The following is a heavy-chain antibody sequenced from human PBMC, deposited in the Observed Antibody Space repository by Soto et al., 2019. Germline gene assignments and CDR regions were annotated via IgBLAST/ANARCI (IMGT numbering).Heavy chain of an antibody. CDR1: GYSFTSYW. J-gene: IGHJ4*02. Sequence: GESLKISCKGSGYSFTSYWIGWVRQMPGKGLEWMGIIYPGDSDTRCSPSFQGQVTISADKSISTAYLQWSSLKASDTAMYCCARQPAYDFWSGYYIKASYFDYWGQGTLVTVSS. CDR3: ARQPAYDFWSGYYIKASYFDY. D-gene: IGHD3-3*01. CDR2: IYPGDSDT. V-gene: IGHV5-51*01.